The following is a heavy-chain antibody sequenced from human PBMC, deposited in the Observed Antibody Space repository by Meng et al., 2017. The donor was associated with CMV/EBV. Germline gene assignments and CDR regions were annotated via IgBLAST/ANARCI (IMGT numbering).Heavy chain of an antibody. V-gene: IGHV3-21*01. J-gene: IGHJ4*02. Sequence: GESLKISCAASGFTFSSYSMNWVRQAPGKGLEWVSSISSSSSYIYYADSVKGRFTISRDNAKNSLYLQMNSLRAEDTAVYYCARDSITIFGVVIPLDYWGQGTLVTVSS. CDR3: ARDSITIFGVVIPLDY. D-gene: IGHD3-3*01. CDR2: ISSSSSYI. CDR1: GFTFSSYS.